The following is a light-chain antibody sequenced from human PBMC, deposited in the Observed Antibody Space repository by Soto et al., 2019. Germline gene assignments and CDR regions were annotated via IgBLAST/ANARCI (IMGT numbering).Light chain of an antibody. J-gene: IGLJ1*01. CDR1: SSDVGGYNY. CDR3: CSYAGSPRYV. V-gene: IGLV2-11*01. CDR2: DVS. Sequence: QSALTQPRSVSGSPGQSVTISCTGTSSDVGGYNYVSWYQQHPGKAPKVMIYDVSERPSGVADRFSGSKSGNTASLTIPGLQAEDEADYYCCSYAGSPRYVFGTGTKLTVL.